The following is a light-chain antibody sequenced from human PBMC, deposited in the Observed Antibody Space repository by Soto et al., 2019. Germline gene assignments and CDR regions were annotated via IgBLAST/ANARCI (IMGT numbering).Light chain of an antibody. V-gene: IGLV2-8*01. Sequence: QSVLTQPPSASGSPGQSVTISCTGTSSDVGGVNYVSWYQQHPGKAPKLMIFEVNKRPSGVPDRFSGSKSGNTASLTVSGLQAEDEADYYCSSYTDITTVVFGGGTQLTVL. CDR1: SSDVGGVNY. J-gene: IGLJ2*01. CDR3: SSYTDITTVV. CDR2: EVN.